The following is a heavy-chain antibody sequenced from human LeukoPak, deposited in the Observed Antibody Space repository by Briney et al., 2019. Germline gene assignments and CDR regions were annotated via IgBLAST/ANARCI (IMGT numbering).Heavy chain of an antibody. CDR3: ARGRGYSYGYFGYFDY. D-gene: IGHD5-18*01. J-gene: IGHJ4*02. V-gene: IGHV4-34*01. CDR1: GGSFSGYY. Sequence: PSETLSLTCAVYGGSFSGYYWSWIRQPPGKGLEWIGEINLSGSTNYNPSLKSRVTISVDTSKNQFSLKLSSVTAADTAVYYCARGRGYSYGYFGYFDYWGQGTLVTVSS. CDR2: INLSGST.